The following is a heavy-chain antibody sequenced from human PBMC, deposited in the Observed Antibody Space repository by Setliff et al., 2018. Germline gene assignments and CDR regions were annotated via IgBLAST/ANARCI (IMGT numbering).Heavy chain of an antibody. D-gene: IGHD3-3*01. CDR2: TWYDGTTK. CDR3: AGDKPLQHNYNFWSGYCPY. J-gene: IGHJ4*02. CDR1: GFTFSNYG. V-gene: IGHV3-33*08. Sequence: GGSLRLSCVTSGFTFSNYGMTWVRRAPGKGLEWVAGTWYDGTTKYYADSVKGRFTISRDNSKNTLYLQMNSLRPEDTAVYYCAGDKPLQHNYNFWSGYCPYWGQGTLVTVSS.